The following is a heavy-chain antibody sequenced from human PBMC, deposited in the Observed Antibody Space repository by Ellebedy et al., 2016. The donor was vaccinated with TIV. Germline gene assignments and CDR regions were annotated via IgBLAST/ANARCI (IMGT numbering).Heavy chain of an antibody. CDR2: IKYDGET. CDR3: AKRGGLTTNTPTYFDH. D-gene: IGHD4-11*01. CDR1: GFTFSDYG. J-gene: IGHJ4*02. Sequence: GESLKISCAASGFTFSDYGIHWVRQAPGKGLERVALIKYDGETYYADAVQGRFIISRDNSKNTLYLQMNSLRAEDTAVYYCAKRGGLTTNTPTYFDHWGQGSLVTVSA. V-gene: IGHV3-30*19.